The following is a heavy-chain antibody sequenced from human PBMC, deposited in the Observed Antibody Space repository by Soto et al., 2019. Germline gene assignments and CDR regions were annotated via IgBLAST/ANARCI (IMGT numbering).Heavy chain of an antibody. V-gene: IGHV1-2*04. CDR1: GYTFTGYY. CDR2: INPNSGGT. J-gene: IGHJ4*02. CDR3: ARGTCPTAAGEHIDS. Sequence: QVQLVQSGAEVKKPGASVKVSCKASGYTFTGYYMHWVRQSPGQGLEWMGWINPNSGGTNDAQKFQGWVTMTRDTSITTAYMELSRLRSDDTAAYSCARGTCPTAAGEHIDSWGQGTLVTVSS. D-gene: IGHD6-13*01.